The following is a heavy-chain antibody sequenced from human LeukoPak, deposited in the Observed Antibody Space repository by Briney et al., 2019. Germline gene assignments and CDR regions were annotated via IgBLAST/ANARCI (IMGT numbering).Heavy chain of an antibody. V-gene: IGHV4-59*01. CDR1: GGSISRYY. Sequence: SETLSLTCTVSGGSISRYYWSWIRQPPGKGLEWIGYIYYSGSTNYNPSLKSRVTISVDTSKNQFSLKLSSVTAADTAVYYCARGSYDILTGPPYFDYWGQGTLVTVSS. CDR3: ARGSYDILTGPPYFDY. D-gene: IGHD3-9*01. J-gene: IGHJ4*02. CDR2: IYYSGST.